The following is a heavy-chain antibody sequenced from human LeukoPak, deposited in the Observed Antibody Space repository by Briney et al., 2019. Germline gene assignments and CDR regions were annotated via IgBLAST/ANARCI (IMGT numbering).Heavy chain of an antibody. Sequence: GASVKVSCKASGYTFTSYAMHWVRQAPGQRQEWMGWINAGNGNTKYSQKFQGRVTITRDTSASTAYMELSSLRSEDTAVYYCARKGVVATLAFDYWGQGTLVTVSS. CDR2: INAGNGNT. CDR1: GYTFTSYA. CDR3: ARKGVVATLAFDY. D-gene: IGHD5-12*01. V-gene: IGHV1-3*01. J-gene: IGHJ4*02.